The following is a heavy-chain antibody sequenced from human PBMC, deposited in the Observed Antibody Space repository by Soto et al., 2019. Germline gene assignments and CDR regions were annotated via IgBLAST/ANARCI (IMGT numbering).Heavy chain of an antibody. V-gene: IGHV3-7*01. CDR3: ASGHSAPDY. J-gene: IGHJ4*02. CDR1: GFSLSSYW. Sequence: GGSLRLSCTVSGFSLSSYWMSWVRQAPGKGLEWVANIIQDGSEKQYVDSVKGRFTISRDNAKNSLYLQMNGLRAEDTAVYYCASGHSAPDYWGQGTLVPVSS. CDR2: IIQDGSEK.